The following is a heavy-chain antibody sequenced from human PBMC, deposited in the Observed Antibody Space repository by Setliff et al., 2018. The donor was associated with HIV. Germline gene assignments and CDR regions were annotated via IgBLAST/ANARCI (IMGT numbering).Heavy chain of an antibody. Sequence: SETLSLTCTVSGDFRNIQWWTWLRQSPGLGLQWIGSIHHSGSTYYDPSLKNRVTLSVDTSNNQVSLTLTSVTAADTAVYYCAKQPGGHSFFDLWGQGILVTVSS. CDR2: IHHSGST. CDR3: AKQPGGHSFFDL. D-gene: IGHD1-1*01. CDR1: GDFRNIQW. J-gene: IGHJ4*02. V-gene: IGHV4-59*11.